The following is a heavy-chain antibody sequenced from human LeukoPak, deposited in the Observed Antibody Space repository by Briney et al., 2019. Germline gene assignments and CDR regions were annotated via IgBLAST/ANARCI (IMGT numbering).Heavy chain of an antibody. CDR2: ISYDGSNE. Sequence: PGGSLRLSCAASGFTFSSYGMHWVRQAPGKGLEWVAVISYDGSNEYYADSVKGRFTISRDNSKNTLYLQMNSLRAEDTAVYYCAKDYGPHDHFYYYGMDVWGQGTTVTVSS. CDR1: GFTFSSYG. D-gene: IGHD3-16*01. V-gene: IGHV3-30*18. J-gene: IGHJ6*02. CDR3: AKDYGPHDHFYYYGMDV.